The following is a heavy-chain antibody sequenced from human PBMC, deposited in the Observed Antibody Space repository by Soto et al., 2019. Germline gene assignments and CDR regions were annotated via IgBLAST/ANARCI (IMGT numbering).Heavy chain of an antibody. D-gene: IGHD6-6*01. CDR2: ISSSISTK. CDR3: TRGGAARPDY. J-gene: IGHJ4*02. Sequence: PGGSLRLSCAASGFTFSNYGMNWVRQAPGKGLSWVSYISSSISTKQYADSVKGRFTISRDNAKNSLYLQMNSLRDEDTAVYYCTRGGAARPDYWGQGTLVTVYS. CDR1: GFTFSNYG. V-gene: IGHV3-48*02.